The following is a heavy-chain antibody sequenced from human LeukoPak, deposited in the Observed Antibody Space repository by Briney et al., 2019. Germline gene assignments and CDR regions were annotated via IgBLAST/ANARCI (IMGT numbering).Heavy chain of an antibody. CDR3: ARRGSSYGPLYYFDY. V-gene: IGHV4-39*01. CDR2: IYYSGST. D-gene: IGHD5-18*01. CDR1: GGSISSSGYY. J-gene: IGHJ4*02. Sequence: PSETLSLTCTVSGGSISSSGYYWGWIRQPPGKGLEWIGSIYYSGSTYYNPSLKSRVTISVDTSKNQFSLKLSSVTAADTAVYYCARRGSSYGPLYYFDYWGQGTLVTVSS.